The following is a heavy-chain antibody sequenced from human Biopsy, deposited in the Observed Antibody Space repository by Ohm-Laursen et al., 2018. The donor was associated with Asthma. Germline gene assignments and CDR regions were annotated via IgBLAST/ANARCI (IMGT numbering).Heavy chain of an antibody. CDR3: ARMNTLIQAANYFSYAMDV. CDR1: GASINSGGYS. CDR2: LFHRGAT. D-gene: IGHD3-9*01. Sequence: SQTLSLTCAVSGASINSGGYSWNWNRHPPREGLGVIAYLFHRGATYYNPSLKSRVTISVDRSQRQSSLKVNSVTAADTAVYYCARMNTLIQAANYFSYAMDVWGQGTTVTVSS. V-gene: IGHV4-30-2*01. J-gene: IGHJ6*02.